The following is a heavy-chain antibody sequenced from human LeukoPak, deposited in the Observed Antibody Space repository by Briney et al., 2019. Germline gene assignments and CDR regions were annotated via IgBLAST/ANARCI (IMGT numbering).Heavy chain of an antibody. V-gene: IGHV4-59*08. CDR3: ARHSSDYYGPFDY. Sequence: SETLSLTCTVSGGSISSYYWSWIRQPPGKGLEWIGYIYYTGITNYNASLKSRVTISVDTSKNQFSLKLSSVTAADTAVYFCARHSSDYYGPFDYWGQGTLVTVSS. CDR2: IYYTGIT. CDR1: GGSISSYY. D-gene: IGHD4-17*01. J-gene: IGHJ4*02.